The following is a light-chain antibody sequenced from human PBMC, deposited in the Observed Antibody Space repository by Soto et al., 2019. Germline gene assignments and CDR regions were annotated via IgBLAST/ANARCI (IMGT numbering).Light chain of an antibody. V-gene: IGKV3-20*01. CDR3: QQYDSSPVT. CDR1: QSVSSNY. J-gene: IGKJ2*01. CDR2: VAS. Sequence: ENVLTQSPGTLSLSPGERATLSCRASQSVSSNYLTWYQQKPGQAPRLLIYVASSRATDIPDRFSGSGSGTDFTLTISRLETEDFAVYYCQQYDSSPVTFGQGTKLEIK.